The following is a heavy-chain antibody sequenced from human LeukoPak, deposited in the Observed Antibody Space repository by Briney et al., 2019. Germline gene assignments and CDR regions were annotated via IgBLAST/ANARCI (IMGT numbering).Heavy chain of an antibody. CDR3: ARHGVVVIARGDYYYYMDV. Sequence: GESLKISCKGSGYSFTSYWIGWVRQTPGKGLEWMGIIYPGDSDTRYSPSFQGQVTISADKSISTAYLQWSSLKASDTAMYYCARHGVVVIARGDYYYYMDVWGKGTTVTVSS. CDR1: GYSFTSYW. J-gene: IGHJ6*03. CDR2: IYPGDSDT. D-gene: IGHD2-21*01. V-gene: IGHV5-51*01.